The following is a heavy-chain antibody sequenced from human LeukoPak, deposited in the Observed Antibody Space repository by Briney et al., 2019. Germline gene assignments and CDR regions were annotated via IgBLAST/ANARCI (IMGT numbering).Heavy chain of an antibody. J-gene: IGHJ4*02. CDR3: ARDQVVGCSGGSCYGHYFDY. CDR2: ISYDGSNK. D-gene: IGHD2-15*01. CDR1: GFTFSSYG. Sequence: SLRLPRAASGFTFSSYGMHWVRQAPAKGLEWVAVISYDGSNKYYADSVKGRFTISRDNSKNTLYLEMNSLRADDTAVYYCARDQVVGCSGGSCYGHYFDYWGQGILVTVSS. V-gene: IGHV3-30*03.